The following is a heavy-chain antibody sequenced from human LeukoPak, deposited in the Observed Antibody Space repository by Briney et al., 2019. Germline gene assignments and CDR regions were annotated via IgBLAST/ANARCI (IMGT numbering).Heavy chain of an antibody. CDR1: GSTFSSYA. D-gene: IGHD3-10*01. CDR3: AKGLLWFREVGY. J-gene: IGHJ4*02. Sequence: GGSLRLSCAASGSTFSSYAMSWVRQAPGKGLEWVSAISGSGGSTYYADSVKGRFTISRNNSKNTLYLQMNSLRAEDTAVYYCAKGLLWFREVGYWGQGTLVTVSS. CDR2: ISGSGGST. V-gene: IGHV3-23*01.